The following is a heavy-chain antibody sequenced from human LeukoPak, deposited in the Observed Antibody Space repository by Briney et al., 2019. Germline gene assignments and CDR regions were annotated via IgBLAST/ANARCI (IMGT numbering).Heavy chain of an antibody. V-gene: IGHV3-66*01. D-gene: IGHD6-19*01. CDR3: ARTPGQWLVHDY. J-gene: IGHJ4*02. Sequence: GGSLRLSCAASGFTVSSNYMSWVRQAPGKGLEWVSVIYSGGSTYYADSVKGTFTISRDNSKNTLYLQMNSLRAEDTAVYYCARTPGQWLVHDYWGQGTLVTVSS. CDR1: GFTVSSNY. CDR2: IYSGGST.